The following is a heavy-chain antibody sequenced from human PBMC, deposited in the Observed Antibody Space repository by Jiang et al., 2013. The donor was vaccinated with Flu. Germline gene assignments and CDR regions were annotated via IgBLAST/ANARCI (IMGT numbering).Heavy chain of an antibody. V-gene: IGHV4-30-4*01. CDR1: GGSISSGDYY. CDR2: IYYSGST. CDR3: ARGNFYSNYRVYYYYMDV. J-gene: IGHJ6*03. D-gene: IGHD4-11*01. Sequence: TLSLTCTVSGGSISSGDYYWSWIRQPPGKGLEWIGYIYYSGSTYYNPSLKSRVTISVDTSKNQFSLKLSSVTAADTAVYYCARGNFYSNYRVYYYYMDVWGKGTTVTVSS.